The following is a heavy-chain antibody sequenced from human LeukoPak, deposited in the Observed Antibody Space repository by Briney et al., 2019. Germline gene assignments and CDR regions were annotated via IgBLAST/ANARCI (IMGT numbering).Heavy chain of an antibody. Sequence: PGGSLRLSCAASGFTFSSYGMHWVRQAPGKGLEWVAVISYDGSNKYYADSVKGRFTISRDNSKNTLYLQMNSLRAEGTAVYYCAKGAYSSGWFDPWGQGTLVTVSS. J-gene: IGHJ5*02. CDR1: GFTFSSYG. CDR3: AKGAYSSGWFDP. V-gene: IGHV3-30*18. CDR2: ISYDGSNK. D-gene: IGHD6-19*01.